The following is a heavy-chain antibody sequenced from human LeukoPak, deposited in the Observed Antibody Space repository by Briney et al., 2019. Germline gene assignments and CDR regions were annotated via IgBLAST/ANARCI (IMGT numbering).Heavy chain of an antibody. J-gene: IGHJ4*02. Sequence: ASVTVSCTASGYTFTGYYMHWVRQAPGQGLEWMGWINPNSGGTNYAQKFQGRVTMTRDTSISTAYMELSRLRSDDTAVYYCARERGRIQLWLQYYWGQGTLVTVSS. CDR1: GYTFTGYY. D-gene: IGHD5-18*01. CDR2: INPNSGGT. CDR3: ARERGRIQLWLQYY. V-gene: IGHV1-2*02.